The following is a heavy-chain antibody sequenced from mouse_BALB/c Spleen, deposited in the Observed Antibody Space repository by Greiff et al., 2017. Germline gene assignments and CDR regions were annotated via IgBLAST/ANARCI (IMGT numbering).Heavy chain of an antibody. V-gene: IGHV5-6-4*01. Sequence: EVQLVESGGGLVKPGGSLKLSCAASGFTFSSYTMSWVRQTPEKRLEWVATISSGGSYTYYPDSVKGRFTISRDNAKNTLYLQMSSLKSEDTAMYYCTSPGLDYWGQGTTLTVSS. CDR1: GFTFSSYT. CDR3: TSPGLDY. J-gene: IGHJ2*01. CDR2: ISSGGSYT.